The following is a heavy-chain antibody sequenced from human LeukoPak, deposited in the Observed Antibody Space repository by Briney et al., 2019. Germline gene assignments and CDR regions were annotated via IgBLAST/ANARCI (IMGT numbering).Heavy chain of an antibody. J-gene: IGHJ4*02. Sequence: PSETLSLTCTVSGGSISSGDYYWSWIRQPPGKGLEWIGCIYYSGSTYYNPSLKSRVTISVDTSKNQFSLKLSSVTAADTAVYYCARGGDFWSGYHFDYWGQGTLVTVSS. V-gene: IGHV4-30-4*01. CDR3: ARGGDFWSGYHFDY. CDR1: GGSISSGDYY. CDR2: IYYSGST. D-gene: IGHD3-3*01.